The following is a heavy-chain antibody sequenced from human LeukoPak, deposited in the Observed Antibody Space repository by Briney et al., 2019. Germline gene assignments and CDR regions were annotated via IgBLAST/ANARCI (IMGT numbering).Heavy chain of an antibody. J-gene: IGHJ4*02. V-gene: IGHV4-38-2*01. Sequence: SETLSLTCGVSGYSISRGYYWAWLRQPPGKGLEWIGAIYNTGSTYYTPSLGSRVTISVDTSKNEVSLNLNSLTAADTAVYYCARAGWIITSGIDYWGQGALVTVSS. D-gene: IGHD3-10*01. CDR2: IYNTGST. CDR3: ARAGWIITSGIDY. CDR1: GYSISRGYY.